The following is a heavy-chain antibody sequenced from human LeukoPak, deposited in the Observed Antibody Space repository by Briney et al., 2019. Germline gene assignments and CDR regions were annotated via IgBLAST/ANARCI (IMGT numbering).Heavy chain of an antibody. V-gene: IGHV4-4*07. CDR2: IYTSGSS. CDR3: ARQSSSGWWFFDY. D-gene: IGHD6-19*01. Sequence: PSETLSLTCTVSGGSISSYFWSWIRQPAGKGLEWIGRIYTSGSSNYNPSLKSRVIMSVDTSKNQFSLKLNSVTAADTAVYYCARQSSSGWWFFDYWGQGTLVTVSS. J-gene: IGHJ4*02. CDR1: GGSISSYF.